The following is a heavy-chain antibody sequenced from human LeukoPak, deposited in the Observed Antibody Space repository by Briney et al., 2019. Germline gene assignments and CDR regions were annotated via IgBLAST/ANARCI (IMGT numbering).Heavy chain of an antibody. D-gene: IGHD4-23*01. Sequence: PGGSLRHSCAASGFTVSSNHMSWVRQAPGKGVEWVSAISGSGVSTYYADSVKGRFTVSRDNSKNTLYLQMNGLRAEDTAVYYCANPTVVTLFSYWGQGTLVTVSS. CDR2: ISGSGVST. CDR3: ANPTVVTLFSY. J-gene: IGHJ4*02. V-gene: IGHV3-23*01. CDR1: GFTVSSNH.